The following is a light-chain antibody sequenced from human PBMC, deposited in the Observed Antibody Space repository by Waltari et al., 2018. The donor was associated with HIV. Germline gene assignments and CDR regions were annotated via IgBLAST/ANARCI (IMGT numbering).Light chain of an antibody. CDR2: EVS. CDR1: SSDVGSYNL. Sequence: QSALTQPASVSGSPGQSVTISCTGTSSDVGSYNLVSWYQQHPGKAPKLMIYEVSKRPSGVSNRFSGSKSGNTASLTISLLQAEDEADYYCCSYAGSSTLVFGGGTKLTVL. V-gene: IGLV2-23*02. CDR3: CSYAGSSTLV. J-gene: IGLJ2*01.